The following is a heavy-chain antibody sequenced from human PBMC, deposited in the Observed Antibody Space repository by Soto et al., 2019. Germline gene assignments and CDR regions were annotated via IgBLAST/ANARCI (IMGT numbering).Heavy chain of an antibody. Sequence: GSLRLSCAASGLTFSSYSMSWVRQAPGKGLEWVSGFRSGGDDGTTYYADSVKGRFTISRDNSKNTLFLQMNSLRAEDTAIYYCAKSRDSPMIVVVVTFDAFDIWGQGTMVTVSS. CDR1: GLTFSSYS. CDR3: AKSRDSPMIVVVVTFDAFDI. V-gene: IGHV3-23*01. CDR2: FRSGGDDGTT. J-gene: IGHJ3*02. D-gene: IGHD3-22*01.